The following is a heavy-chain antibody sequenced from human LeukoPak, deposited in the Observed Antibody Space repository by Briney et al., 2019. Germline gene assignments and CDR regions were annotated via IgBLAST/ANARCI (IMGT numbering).Heavy chain of an antibody. CDR1: GGSISSFY. Sequence: SETLSLTCTVSGGSISSFYWSWIRLPPGKGLEWIGSIYYSGSTYYNPSLKSRVTISVDTSKNQFSLKLSSVTAADTAVYYCARAYYYDSSGYCPPGYWGQGTLVTVSS. J-gene: IGHJ4*02. CDR2: IYYSGST. D-gene: IGHD3-22*01. V-gene: IGHV4-59*12. CDR3: ARAYYYDSSGYCPPGY.